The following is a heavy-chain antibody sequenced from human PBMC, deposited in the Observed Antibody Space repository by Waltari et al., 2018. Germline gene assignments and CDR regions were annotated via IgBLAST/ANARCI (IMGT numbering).Heavy chain of an antibody. CDR1: GFTFSSYG. CDR3: AKDRELSFDY. CDR2: ISYDGSNK. J-gene: IGHJ4*02. V-gene: IGHV3-30*18. Sequence: QVQLVESGGGVVQPGRSLRLSCAASGFTFSSYGMHWVRQAPGMGLVWVAVISYDGSNKYYADSVKGRFTISRDNSKNTLYLQMNSLRAEDTAVYCCAKDRELSFDYWGQGTLVTVSS. D-gene: IGHD3-10*01.